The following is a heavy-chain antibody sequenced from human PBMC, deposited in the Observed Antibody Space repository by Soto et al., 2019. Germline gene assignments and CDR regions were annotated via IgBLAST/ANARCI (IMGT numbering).Heavy chain of an antibody. Sequence: SETLSLTCAVSGGSISSGGYSWSWIRHPPGKGLEWIGYIYHSGSTYYNPSLKSRVTISVDRSKNQFSLKLSSVTAADTAIYYCARGNSFGSGIGYSDHWGQGAQVTVS. CDR2: IYHSGST. V-gene: IGHV4-30-2*01. CDR3: ARGNSFGSGIGYSDH. J-gene: IGHJ4*02. D-gene: IGHD3-10*01. CDR1: GGSISSGGYS.